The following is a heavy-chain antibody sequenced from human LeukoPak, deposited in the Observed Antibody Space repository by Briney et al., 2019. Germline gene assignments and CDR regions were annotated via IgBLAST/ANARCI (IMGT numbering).Heavy chain of an antibody. D-gene: IGHD3-10*02. J-gene: IGHJ6*04. CDR2: ISTSGSNI. CDR1: GFTFSSYE. CDR3: AELGITMIGGV. Sequence: GGSLRLSCAASGFTFSSYEMNWVRQAPGKGLEWVSYISTSGSNIYYADSVKGRFTISRDNAKNSLYLQMNSLRAEDTAVYYCAELGITMIGGVWGKGTTVTISS. V-gene: IGHV3-48*03.